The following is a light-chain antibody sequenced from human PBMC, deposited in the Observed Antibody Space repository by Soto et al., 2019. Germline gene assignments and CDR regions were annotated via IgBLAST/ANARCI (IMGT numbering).Light chain of an antibody. Sequence: EIVLTQSPGTLSLSPGERATLSCRASQSVSSSYLAWYQQKPGQAPRLLIHGASSRATSIPDRFSGSGSGTDFTLTISRLEPEDFAVYYCQQYGSSPRTFGQGTKVDIK. CDR1: QSVSSSY. V-gene: IGKV3-20*01. CDR2: GAS. J-gene: IGKJ1*01. CDR3: QQYGSSPRT.